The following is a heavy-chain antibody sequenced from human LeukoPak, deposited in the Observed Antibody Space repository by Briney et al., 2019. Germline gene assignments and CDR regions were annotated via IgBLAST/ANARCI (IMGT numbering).Heavy chain of an antibody. V-gene: IGHV1-18*01. CDR1: GYTFTSYG. CDR2: ISAYNGNT. CDR3: ARDPQYYYGSGRNPNAFDI. J-gene: IGHJ3*02. Sequence: GASVKVSCKASGYTFTSYGISWVRQAPGQGLEWMGWISAYNGNTNYAQKLQGRVTMTTDTSTSTAYMELRSLRPDDTAVYYCARDPQYYYGSGRNPNAFDIWGQGTMVTVSS. D-gene: IGHD3-10*01.